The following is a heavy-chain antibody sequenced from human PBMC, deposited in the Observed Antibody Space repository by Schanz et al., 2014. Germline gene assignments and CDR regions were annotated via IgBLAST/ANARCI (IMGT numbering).Heavy chain of an antibody. V-gene: IGHV1-46*03. J-gene: IGHJ4*02. CDR2: INPSGGST. CDR3: ARDGVDAAAGGNY. CDR1: GYTFTSDS. D-gene: IGHD6-13*01. Sequence: QVQLVQSGAEVKKPGASVKVSCKASGYTFTSDSMHWVRQAPGQGLEWMGMINPSGGSTTYAQKCQGRVTMTRDTSTSTVYKELSSLRSEDTAVYYCARDGVDAAAGGNYWGQGTLVTVSS.